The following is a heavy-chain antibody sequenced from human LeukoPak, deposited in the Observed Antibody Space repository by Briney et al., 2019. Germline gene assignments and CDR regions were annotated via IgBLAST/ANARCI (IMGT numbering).Heavy chain of an antibody. CDR3: AHSPWGSGPTHTFAI. Sequence: SGPTLVNPTQTLTLTCTFSGFSLTSGVGVGWIRQPPGRALEWLALIYWNDKKYYSPSLNNRLTVTKDTSENQVVLTMTNLDPVDTATYFCAHSPWGSGPTHTFAIWGQGTMVTVSS. V-gene: IGHV2-5*01. D-gene: IGHD2-15*01. J-gene: IGHJ3*02. CDR2: IYWNDKK. CDR1: GFSLTSGVG.